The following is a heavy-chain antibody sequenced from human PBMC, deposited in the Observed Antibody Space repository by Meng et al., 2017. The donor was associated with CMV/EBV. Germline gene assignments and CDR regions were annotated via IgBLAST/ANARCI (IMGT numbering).Heavy chain of an antibody. J-gene: IGHJ6*02. D-gene: IGHD2-2*01. CDR3: ARIGGYCSSTSCVGMDV. V-gene: IGHV3-20*04. Sequence: GGSLRLSCAASGFTFDDYGMSWVRQAPGKGLEWVSGINWNGGSTGYADSVKGRFTISRDNSKNTLYLQMNSLRAEDTAVYYCARIGGYCSSTSCVGMDVWGQGTTVTVSS. CDR1: GFTFDDYG. CDR2: INWNGGST.